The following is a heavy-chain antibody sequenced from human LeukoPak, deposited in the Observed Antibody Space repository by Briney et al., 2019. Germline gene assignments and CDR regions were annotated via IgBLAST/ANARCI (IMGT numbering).Heavy chain of an antibody. CDR3: TRGLDDILTGYPPGAFDI. CDR2: IYYSGST. CDR1: GGSISSYY. D-gene: IGHD3-9*01. J-gene: IGHJ3*02. V-gene: IGHV4-59*01. Sequence: KPSETLSLTCTVSGGSISSYYWSWIRQPPGKGLEWIGYIYYSGSTNYNPSLKSRVTISVDTSKNQFSLKLSSVTAADTAVYYCTRGLDDILTGYPPGAFDIWGQGTMVTVSS.